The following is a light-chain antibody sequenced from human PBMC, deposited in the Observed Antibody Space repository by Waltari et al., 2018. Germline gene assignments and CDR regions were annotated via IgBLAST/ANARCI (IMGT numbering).Light chain of an antibody. CDR1: SSDVGAYSY. V-gene: IGLV2-14*03. J-gene: IGLJ2*01. CDR2: DVS. CDR3: SSYISSSTLEL. Sequence: QSALTQPASVSGSPGQSITISCTGTSSDVGAYSYVSWYQQHPGKAPKLMIFDVSKRPSGVSNRFSGAKSGNTASLTISGLQAEDEAVYYCSSYISSSTLELFGGGTSLTVL.